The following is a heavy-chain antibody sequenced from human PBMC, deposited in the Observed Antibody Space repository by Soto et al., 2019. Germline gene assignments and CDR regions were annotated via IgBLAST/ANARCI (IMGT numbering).Heavy chain of an antibody. D-gene: IGHD3-3*01. CDR2: ITYDGSNK. V-gene: IGHV3-30-3*01. CDR3: ARDVGTQLDFWSTSGMDV. Sequence: GGSLRLSCAASGFSFSDDAMHWVRQAPGQGLEWVAVITYDGSNKYYADSVRGRFTISRDNSKSTLYLQMDSLIIDDTAVYYCARDVGTQLDFWSTSGMDVWCEGTTVTVSS. CDR1: GFSFSDDA. J-gene: IGHJ6*04.